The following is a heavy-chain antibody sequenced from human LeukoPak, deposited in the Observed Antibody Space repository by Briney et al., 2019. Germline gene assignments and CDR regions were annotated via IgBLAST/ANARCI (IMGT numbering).Heavy chain of an antibody. CDR3: AGGRSYTSSPHY. J-gene: IGHJ4*02. CDR2: IYYSGST. CDR1: GGSISSSSYY. D-gene: IGHD6-13*01. V-gene: IGHV4-39*01. Sequence: SETLSLTCTVSGGSISSSSYYWGWIRQPPGKGLEWIGSIYYSGSTYYNPSLKSRVTISVDTSKNQFSLKLSSVTAADTAVYYCAGGRSYTSSPHYWGQGTLVTVSS.